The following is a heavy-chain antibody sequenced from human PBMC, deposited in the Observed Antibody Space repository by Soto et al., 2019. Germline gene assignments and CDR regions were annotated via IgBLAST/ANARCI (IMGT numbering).Heavy chain of an antibody. V-gene: IGHV4-4*07. CDR3: ARGQRFSDWFDP. CDR2: IYSSGST. Sequence: ETLSLTCTVSGGSISSYYWTWIRQTAGKGLEWIGRIYSSGSTKYNPALQSRVTMSLDTSNNQFSLRLTSVTAADTAVYYCARGQRFSDWFDPWGQGTLVTVSS. J-gene: IGHJ5*02. D-gene: IGHD3-3*01. CDR1: GGSISSYY.